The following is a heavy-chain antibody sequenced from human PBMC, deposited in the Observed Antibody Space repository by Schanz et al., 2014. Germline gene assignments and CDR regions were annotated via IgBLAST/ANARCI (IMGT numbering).Heavy chain of an antibody. CDR2: ICYETRQ. CDR3: ARLDSSSWYPRY. CDR1: RFTISRNP. V-gene: IGHV3-30-3*01. J-gene: IGHJ4*02. D-gene: IGHD6-13*01. Sequence: QVHLVESGGGVVQPGRSLRLSCTGSRFTISRNPIHWVRQAPGKGLERVPIICYETRQFYADSVKGRFTTSRDNGKKSMYLQMNSLRAEDTAVYYCARLDSSSWYPRYWGQGTLVTVAS.